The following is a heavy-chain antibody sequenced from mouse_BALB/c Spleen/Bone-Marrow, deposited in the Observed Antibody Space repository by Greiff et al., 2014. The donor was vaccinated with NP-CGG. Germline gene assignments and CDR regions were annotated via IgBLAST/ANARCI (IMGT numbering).Heavy chain of an antibody. Sequence: LQQSGSELVRPGASVKLSCKGSGYAFTSYWMHWVKQRPGQGLEWIGKIYAGSGRINYDEKFKTKATLTVDTSSSTAYMQLSSLTSEDSAVYYCTRENSFLGLSYAWFAYWGQGTLVTVSA. D-gene: IGHD3-1*01. CDR3: TRENSFLGLSYAWFAY. V-gene: IGHV1S22*01. CDR2: IYAGSGRI. J-gene: IGHJ3*01. CDR1: GYAFTSYW.